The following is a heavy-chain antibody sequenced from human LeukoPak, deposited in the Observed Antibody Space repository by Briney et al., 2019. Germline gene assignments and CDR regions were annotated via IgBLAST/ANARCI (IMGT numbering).Heavy chain of an antibody. CDR2: ISAYNGNT. CDR1: GYTFTSYG. D-gene: IGHD2-15*01. J-gene: IGHJ6*03. Sequence: ASVKVSCKASGYTFTSYGISWVRQAPGQGLEWMGWISAYNGNTNYAQKLQGRVTMTTDTSTSTAYMELRSLRSDDTAVYYCARGVVAATFYYYMDVWGKGTMVTVSS. CDR3: ARGVVAATFYYYMDV. V-gene: IGHV1-18*01.